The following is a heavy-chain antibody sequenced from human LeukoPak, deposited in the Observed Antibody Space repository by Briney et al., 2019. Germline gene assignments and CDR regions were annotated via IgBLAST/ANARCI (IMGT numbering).Heavy chain of an antibody. CDR2: IWYDGGNK. Sequence: GGSLRLSCAASGFTFSSYGMHGGLQAPGKGLGGVAVIWYDGGNKYYADSEKGRFTISRDNAKNTLYLQMNSLRAEDTAVYYCARAGSECSSTSCYDYFHYWGQGTLVTISS. CDR1: GFTFSSYG. V-gene: IGHV3-33*01. J-gene: IGHJ4*02. D-gene: IGHD2-2*01. CDR3: ARAGSECSSTSCYDYFHY.